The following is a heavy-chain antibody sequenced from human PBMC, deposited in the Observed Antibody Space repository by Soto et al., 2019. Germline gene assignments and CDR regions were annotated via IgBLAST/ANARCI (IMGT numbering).Heavy chain of an antibody. D-gene: IGHD6-19*01. J-gene: IGHJ4*02. CDR1: GGSFSGYY. V-gene: IGHV4-34*01. CDR3: ARVMEQWLPSDLNDY. Sequence: SETLSLTCAVYGGSFSGYYWSWIRQPPGKGLEWIGEINHSGSTNYNPSLKSRVTISVDTSKNQFSLKLSSVTAADTAVYYCARVMEQWLPSDLNDYWGQGTLVTVSS. CDR2: INHSGST.